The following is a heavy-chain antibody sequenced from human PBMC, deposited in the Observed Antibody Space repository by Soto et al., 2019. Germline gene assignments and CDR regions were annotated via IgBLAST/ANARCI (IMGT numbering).Heavy chain of an antibody. V-gene: IGHV3-30-3*01. CDR1: GFTFSSYA. D-gene: IGHD3-22*01. J-gene: IGHJ6*02. CDR2: ISYDGSNK. CDR3: ARDRVVVVITHYYYYGMDV. Sequence: QVQLVESGGGVVQPGRSLRLSCAASGFTFSSYAMHWVHQAPGKGLEWVAVISYDGSNKYYADSVKGRFTISRDNSKNTLYLQMNSLRAEDTAVYYCARDRVVVVITHYYYYGMDVWGQGTTVTVSS.